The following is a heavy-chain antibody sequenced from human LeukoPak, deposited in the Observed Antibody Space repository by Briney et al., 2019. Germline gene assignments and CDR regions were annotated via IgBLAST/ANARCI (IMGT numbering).Heavy chain of an antibody. Sequence: SVKVCCKASGYILTKFYIHWVRQAPGQGLEWMGWINRNSGDTSYAQKFQGWATMTRDTAMNTAYMDLRRLKSDDTAIYYCARGYSSFMLDTWGQGSLLTVSS. CDR2: INRNSGDT. V-gene: IGHV1-2*04. CDR1: GYILTKFY. D-gene: IGHD6-6*01. CDR3: ARGYSSFMLDT. J-gene: IGHJ5*02.